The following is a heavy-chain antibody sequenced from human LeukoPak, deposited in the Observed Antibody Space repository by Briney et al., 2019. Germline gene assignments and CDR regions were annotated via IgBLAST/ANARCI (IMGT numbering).Heavy chain of an antibody. CDR1: GFTFSSYW. V-gene: IGHV3-74*01. D-gene: IGHD3-10*01. CDR2: INSDGSST. Sequence: GGSLRLSCAASGFTFSSYWMHWVRHAPGKGLVWVSRINSDGSSTSYADSVKGRFTISRDNAKNTLYLQMNSLRAEDTAVYYCASSQTGNWFDPWGQGTLVTVSS. CDR3: ASSQTGNWFDP. J-gene: IGHJ5*02.